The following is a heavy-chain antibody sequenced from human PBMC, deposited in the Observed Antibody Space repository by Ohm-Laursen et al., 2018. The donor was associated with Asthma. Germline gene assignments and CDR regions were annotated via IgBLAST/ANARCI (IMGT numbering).Heavy chain of an antibody. CDR2: IHYSGST. J-gene: IGHJ4*02. V-gene: IGHV4-31*03. D-gene: IGHD3-10*01. CDR3: ARDGRLRGSFDY. Sequence: TLSLTCPVSGGSISSGHYYWTWIRQHPGKGLEWIGNIHYSGSTIYNPSLESRLTISVDTPKNQFSLNLSSVTAADTALYYCARDGRLRGSFDYWGQGTLVTVSS. CDR1: GGSISSGHYY.